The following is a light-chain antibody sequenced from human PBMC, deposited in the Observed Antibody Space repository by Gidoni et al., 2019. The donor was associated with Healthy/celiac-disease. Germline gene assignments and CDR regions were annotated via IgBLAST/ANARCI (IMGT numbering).Light chain of an antibody. CDR3: QKYNSAPPLT. CDR1: QGISHY. J-gene: IGKJ4*01. V-gene: IGKV1-27*01. Sequence: DIQMTQSPSSLSASVGDRVTITCRASQGISHYLAWYQQKPGKVPKLLIYAASTLQSGVTSRFSGSGSGTDFTLTSSSLHPEDVATYYCQKYNSAPPLTFGGGTKVEIK. CDR2: AAS.